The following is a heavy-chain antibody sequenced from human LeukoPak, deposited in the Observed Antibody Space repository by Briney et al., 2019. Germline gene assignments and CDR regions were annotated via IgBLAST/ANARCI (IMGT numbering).Heavy chain of an antibody. J-gene: IGHJ6*03. Sequence: GGSLRLSCAASGFIFSNYWMQWVRQAPGKGLEWVANIKQDGSEKYYVDSVKGRFTISRDNAKNSLYLQMNSLRAEDTAVYYCARDGVTMVRGVKVLDYYYYYMDVWGKGTTVTISS. CDR2: IKQDGSEK. CDR1: GFIFSNYW. D-gene: IGHD3-10*01. V-gene: IGHV3-7*01. CDR3: ARDGVTMVRGVKVLDYYYYYMDV.